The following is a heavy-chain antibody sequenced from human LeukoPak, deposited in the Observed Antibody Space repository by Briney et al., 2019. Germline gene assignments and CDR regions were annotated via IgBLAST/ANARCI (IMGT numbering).Heavy chain of an antibody. CDR1: GGSISSSNYY. J-gene: IGHJ3*02. V-gene: IGHV4-39*07. D-gene: IGHD1-7*01. CDR2: IYYSGST. Sequence: PSETLSLTCTVSGGSISSSNYYWGWIRQPPGKGLEWIGSIYYSGSTYYNPSLKSRVTISVDTSKNQFSLKLSSVTAADTAVYYCARVMNNWNYPVDIWGQGTMVTVSS. CDR3: ARVMNNWNYPVDI.